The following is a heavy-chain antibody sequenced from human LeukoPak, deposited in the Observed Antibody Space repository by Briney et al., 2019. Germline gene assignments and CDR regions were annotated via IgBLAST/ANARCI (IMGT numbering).Heavy chain of an antibody. CDR1: GFTFLNVW. J-gene: IGHJ4*02. Sequence: PGGSRRPSCAVPGFTFLNVWMTWVRQVPGKGLEWVGCIKRKIDGGTQEYAAPVEGRFSISRDDSNNTLYVQMSSLKTEHTAVYFCTTRRIPVAGTAGHWGQGTLVTVSS. CDR3: TTRRIPVAGTAGH. D-gene: IGHD6-19*01. CDR2: IKRKIDGGTQ. V-gene: IGHV3-15*01.